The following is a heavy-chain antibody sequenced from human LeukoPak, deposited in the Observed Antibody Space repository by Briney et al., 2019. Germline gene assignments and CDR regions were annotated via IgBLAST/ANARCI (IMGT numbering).Heavy chain of an antibody. V-gene: IGHV3-48*02. CDR2: ISSSSSTI. J-gene: IGHJ5*02. Sequence: GGSLRLSCAASGFSISRYSMNWVRQAPGKGLEWVSSISSSSSTIYYADSVKGRFTISRDNAKNSLYLQMNSLRDEDTAVYYCARQSRQLDDLDPWGQGTLVTVSS. D-gene: IGHD6-13*01. CDR1: GFSISRYS. CDR3: ARQSRQLDDLDP.